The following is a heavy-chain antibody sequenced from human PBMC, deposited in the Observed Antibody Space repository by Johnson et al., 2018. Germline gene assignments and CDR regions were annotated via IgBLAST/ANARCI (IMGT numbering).Heavy chain of an antibody. CDR1: GFTFSSYG. CDR3: ARDLGYNAFDI. Sequence: QVQLVQSGGGVVQPGRSLRLSCAASGFTFSSYGMHWVRQAPGKGLEWVAVIWYDGSNKYYADSVKGRFTISRDNSKNTLYLQMNSLRAEDTAVYYCARDLGYNAFDIWGQGTMVTVSS. J-gene: IGHJ3*02. V-gene: IGHV3-33*01. D-gene: IGHD1-1*01. CDR2: IWYDGSNK.